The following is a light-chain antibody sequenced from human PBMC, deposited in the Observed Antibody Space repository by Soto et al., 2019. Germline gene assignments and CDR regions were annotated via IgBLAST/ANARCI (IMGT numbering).Light chain of an antibody. CDR1: QTVSSNY. J-gene: IGKJ1*01. CDR2: GAS. Sequence: EIVLTQSPGTLSLSPGERATLSCRASQTVSSNYLAWYQQKPGQAPRRLIYGASSRATGIPDRFSGSGSGTDFTLTISRLEPEDSAVYYCQQYDTLPRTFGQGTKVDIK. V-gene: IGKV3-20*01. CDR3: QQYDTLPRT.